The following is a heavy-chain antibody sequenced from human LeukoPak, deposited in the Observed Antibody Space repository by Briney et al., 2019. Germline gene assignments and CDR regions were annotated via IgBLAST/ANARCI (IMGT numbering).Heavy chain of an antibody. J-gene: IGHJ6*02. CDR2: IWYDGSNK. Sequence: GGSLRLSCAASGFTFSSYVMHRVRQAPGKGLEWVAVIWYDGSNKYYADSVKGRFTISRDNSKNTLYLQMNSLRAQDTAVYYCARDLRNVAIAVAGTSYSYYGMDVWGQGTTVTVSS. CDR3: ARDLRNVAIAVAGTSYSYYGMDV. D-gene: IGHD6-19*01. V-gene: IGHV3-33*01. CDR1: GFTFSSYV.